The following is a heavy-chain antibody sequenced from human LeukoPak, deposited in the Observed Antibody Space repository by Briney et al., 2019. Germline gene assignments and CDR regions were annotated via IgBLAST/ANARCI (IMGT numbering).Heavy chain of an antibody. D-gene: IGHD6-6*01. V-gene: IGHV3-23*01. CDR1: GFTFSRCA. J-gene: IGHJ4*02. CDR2: ISGSGGST. Sequence: GSLRLSRAASGFTFSRCAMSWVRQAPGKGLGWVSAISGSGGSTYYAGSVKGRFTISRDNSKNTLFLQMNSLRAEDTAVYYCAKGTYSSSPRDYWGQGTLVTVSS. CDR3: AKGTYSSSPRDY.